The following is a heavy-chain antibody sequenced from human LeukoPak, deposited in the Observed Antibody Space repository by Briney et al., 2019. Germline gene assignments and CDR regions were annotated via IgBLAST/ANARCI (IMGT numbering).Heavy chain of an antibody. D-gene: IGHD2-15*01. CDR2: IDPSDSYT. Sequence: GESLKICCKGSGYSFTSYWISWVRQMPGKGLEWMGRIDPSDSYTNYSPSFQGHVTISADKSISTAYLQWSSLKASDTAMYYCATEYCSGGSCYSLDYWGQGTLVTVSS. CDR3: ATEYCSGGSCYSLDY. CDR1: GYSFTSYW. V-gene: IGHV5-10-1*01. J-gene: IGHJ4*02.